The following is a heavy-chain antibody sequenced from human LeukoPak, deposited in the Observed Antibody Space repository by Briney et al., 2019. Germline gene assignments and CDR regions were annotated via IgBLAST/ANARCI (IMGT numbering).Heavy chain of an antibody. CDR2: INPNSGGT. Sequence: GASVKVSCKASGYTFTGYYMHWVRQAPGQGLEWMGWINPNSGGTNYAQKFQGRVTMTRDTSISTAYMELSRLRSDDTAVYYCARAGPITGIVWVYWGQGTLVTVSS. V-gene: IGHV1-2*02. J-gene: IGHJ4*02. D-gene: IGHD1-20*01. CDR3: ARAGPITGIVWVY. CDR1: GYTFTGYY.